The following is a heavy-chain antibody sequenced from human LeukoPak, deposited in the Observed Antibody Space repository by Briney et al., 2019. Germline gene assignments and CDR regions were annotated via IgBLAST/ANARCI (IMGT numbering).Heavy chain of an antibody. CDR1: GGSISSGGYY. CDR2: IYHSGST. V-gene: IGHV4-30-2*01. CDR3: ARGRILGWGPPFDY. D-gene: IGHD2-15*01. Sequence: PSQTLSLTCTVSGGSISSGGYYWSWIRQPPGKGLEWIGYIYHSGSTYYNPSLKSRVTISVDRSKNQFSLKLSSVTAADTAVYYCARGRILGWGPPFDYWGQGTLVTVSS. J-gene: IGHJ4*02.